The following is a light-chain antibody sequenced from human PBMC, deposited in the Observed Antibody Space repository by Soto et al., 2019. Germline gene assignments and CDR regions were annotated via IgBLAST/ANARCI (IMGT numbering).Light chain of an antibody. J-gene: IGLJ2*01. Sequence: QSVLTQPPSVSGAPGQRVTISCTGCSSNIGAGYDVHWYQQLPGTAPKLVIYGNRNRPSGVPDRFSGYKSGTSASLAITGLQAEDEADYYCQSYDSSLSGSGVVFGGGTKLTVL. CDR1: SSNIGAGYD. CDR2: GNR. CDR3: QSYDSSLSGSGVV. V-gene: IGLV1-40*01.